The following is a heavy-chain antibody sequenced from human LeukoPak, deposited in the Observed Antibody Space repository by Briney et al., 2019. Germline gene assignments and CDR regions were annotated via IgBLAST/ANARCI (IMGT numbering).Heavy chain of an antibody. CDR2: ICCSGST. J-gene: IGHJ4*02. CDR1: GGSISSGGYY. V-gene: IGHV4-31*03. CDR3: ARIGSGVGKHFDY. Sequence: SQTLSLTCTVSGGSISSGGYYWSWIRPRPGQGLEWNGYICCSGSTYYNPSLKSRVTISVDTSKIQFSLKLSSVTAADTAVYYCARIGSGVGKHFDYWGQGTLATVSS. D-gene: IGHD3-10*01.